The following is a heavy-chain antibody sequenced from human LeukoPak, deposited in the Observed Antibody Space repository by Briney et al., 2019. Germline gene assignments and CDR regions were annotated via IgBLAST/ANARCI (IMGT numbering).Heavy chain of an antibody. Sequence: GGSLRLSCAASGFTFSSYAMSWVRQAPGKGLEWVSAISGSGGSTYYADSVKGRFTISRDNSKNTLYLQMNSLRAEDTAVYYCAKRGSFLEWLFSNYYMDVWGKGTTVTVSS. J-gene: IGHJ6*03. V-gene: IGHV3-23*01. CDR3: AKRGSFLEWLFSNYYMDV. CDR1: GFTFSSYA. D-gene: IGHD3-3*01. CDR2: ISGSGGST.